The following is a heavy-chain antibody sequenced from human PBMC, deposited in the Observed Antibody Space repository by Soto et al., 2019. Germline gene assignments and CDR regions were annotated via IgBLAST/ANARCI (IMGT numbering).Heavy chain of an antibody. V-gene: IGHV4-61*01. D-gene: IGHD3-22*01. CDR1: GGSVSSGSYY. CDR3: ARDRADYYDSNRYYYYYGMDV. CDR2: IYYSGST. Sequence: QVQLQESGPGLVKPSETLSLTCTVSGGSVSSGSYYWSWIRQPPGKGLEWIGYIYYSGSTNYNPTLKRQVTISVNTTKNQYTLKLSSVTAADTAVYYCARDRADYYDSNRYYYYYGMDVWGQGTTVTVSS. J-gene: IGHJ6*02.